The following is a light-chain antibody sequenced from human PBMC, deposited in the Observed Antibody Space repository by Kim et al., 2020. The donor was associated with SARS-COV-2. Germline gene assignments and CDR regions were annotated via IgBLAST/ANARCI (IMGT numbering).Light chain of an antibody. CDR1: REHSHDG. Sequence: VKLTFTRTREHSHDGIAWHQQQPEGGPRYLMKLNSDGTHTKGDGFPDRFSGSSAGAERYLTICSLQSEDEADYCCQTWGTGTHWVFGGGTQLTVL. V-gene: IGLV4-69*02. CDR3: QTWGTGTHWV. J-gene: IGLJ3*02. CDR2: LNSDGTH.